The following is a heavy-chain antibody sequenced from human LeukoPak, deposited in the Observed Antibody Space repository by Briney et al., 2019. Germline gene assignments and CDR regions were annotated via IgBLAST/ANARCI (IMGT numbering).Heavy chain of an antibody. Sequence: GGSLRLSCAASGFTFSNAWMSWVRQAPGKGLEWVSAISGSGGSTYYADSVKGRFTISRDNSKNTLYLQMNSLRAEDTAVYYCAKQTTVVIIPMDYWGQGTLVTVSS. J-gene: IGHJ4*02. CDR3: AKQTTVVIIPMDY. V-gene: IGHV3-23*01. D-gene: IGHD4-23*01. CDR1: GFTFSNAW. CDR2: ISGSGGST.